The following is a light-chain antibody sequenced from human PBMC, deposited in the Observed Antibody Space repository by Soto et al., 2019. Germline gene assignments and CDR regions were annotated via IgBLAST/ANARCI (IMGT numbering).Light chain of an antibody. Sequence: EIVMTQSPATLSVSPGERATLSCRASQSVSSNLACYQQKPGQAPRLLIYGASTRATGIPARFSGSGSGTELPLTISSLQSEDFAVYYCQQYNNWPRTFGPGTKVDIK. CDR2: GAS. V-gene: IGKV3-15*01. J-gene: IGKJ3*01. CDR3: QQYNNWPRT. CDR1: QSVSSN.